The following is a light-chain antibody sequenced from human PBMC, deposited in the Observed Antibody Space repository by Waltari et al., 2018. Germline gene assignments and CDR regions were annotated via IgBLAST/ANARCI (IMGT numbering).Light chain of an antibody. Sequence: EIVLTQSPATLSLSPGQSAALSCRASQTSSTSLAWYQQKPGQPPRLVIYDASNRATDIPARFSGSGSETDFNLTISSLEAEDFAVYYCQQRYTWPLAFGGGTTVEIK. CDR2: DAS. V-gene: IGKV3-11*01. CDR3: QQRYTWPLA. CDR1: QTSSTS. J-gene: IGKJ4*01.